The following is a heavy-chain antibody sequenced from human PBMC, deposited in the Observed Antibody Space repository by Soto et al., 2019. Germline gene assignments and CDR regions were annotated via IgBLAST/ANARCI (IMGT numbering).Heavy chain of an antibody. CDR1: GGTVRSSW. J-gene: IGHJ5*02. CDR3: ARGYCTTTICDPWFDP. V-gene: IGHV5-51*01. D-gene: IGHD2-2*01. Sequence: SMKSSDTGSGGTVRSSWIPWLRQKTRKGLEWMGIIYPGDSDTRYSPSFQGQVTISADKSITTAYLQWSSLKASDTAMYYCARGYCTTTICDPWFDPSGQGTLVTVSS. CDR2: IYPGDSDT.